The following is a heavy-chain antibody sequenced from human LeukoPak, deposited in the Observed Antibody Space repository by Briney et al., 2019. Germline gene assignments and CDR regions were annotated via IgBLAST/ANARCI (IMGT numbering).Heavy chain of an antibody. CDR3: ARGDSSYYYMDV. CDR2: IGAAGDT. D-gene: IGHD3-22*01. J-gene: IGHJ6*03. V-gene: IGHV3-13*01. CDR1: GFTFSRDE. Sequence: QAGGSLRRSCVASGFTFSRDERHWVRHATVKDLKWVSAIGAAGDTYYPGSVKGRFTISRENAKNSLYLQMNSLRDGDTAVYYCARGDSSYYYMDVWGKGTTVTVSS.